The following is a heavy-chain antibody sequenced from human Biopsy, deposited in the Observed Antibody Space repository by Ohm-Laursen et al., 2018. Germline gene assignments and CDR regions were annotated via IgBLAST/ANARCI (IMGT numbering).Heavy chain of an antibody. CDR1: GFTFNTYG. D-gene: IGHD3-22*01. Sequence: GSLRLSCAASGFTFNTYGMHWVRQAPGKGLEWVSHVDVLDYNTYYVDSVRGRFTISRDNSKEMVYLQINSLRADDTAVYYCTRGGYYYDSLAYYYWFDPWGQGTLVTVSS. CDR2: VDVLDYNT. CDR3: TRGGYYYDSLAYYYWFDP. V-gene: IGHV3-23*01. J-gene: IGHJ5*02.